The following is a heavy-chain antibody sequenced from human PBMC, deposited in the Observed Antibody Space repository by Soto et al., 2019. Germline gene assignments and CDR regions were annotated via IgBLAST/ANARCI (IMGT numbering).Heavy chain of an antibody. J-gene: IGHJ6*03. D-gene: IGHD3-10*01. V-gene: IGHV4-59*08. Sequence: SETLSLTCTVSGGSISSYYWSWIRQPPGKGLEWIGYIYYSGSTNYNPSLKSRVTISVDTSKNQFSLKLSSVTAADTAVYYCARRLRDMVRGVTYYYYMDVWGKGTTVTVSS. CDR1: GGSISSYY. CDR3: ARRLRDMVRGVTYYYYMDV. CDR2: IYYSGST.